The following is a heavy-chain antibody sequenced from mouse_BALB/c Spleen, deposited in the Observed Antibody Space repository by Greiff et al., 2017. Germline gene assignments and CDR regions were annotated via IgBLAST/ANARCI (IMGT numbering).Heavy chain of an antibody. Sequence: DVHLVESGGDLVKPGGSLKLSCAASGFTFSSYGMSWVRQTPDKRLEWVATISSGGSYTYYPDSVKGRFTISSDNAKNTLYLQMSSLKSEDTAMYYCARHEDYYYGSSYGYFDYWGQGTTLTVSS. V-gene: IGHV5-6*01. CDR1: GFTFSSYG. CDR3: ARHEDYYYGSSYGYFDY. CDR2: ISSGGSYT. J-gene: IGHJ2*01. D-gene: IGHD1-1*01.